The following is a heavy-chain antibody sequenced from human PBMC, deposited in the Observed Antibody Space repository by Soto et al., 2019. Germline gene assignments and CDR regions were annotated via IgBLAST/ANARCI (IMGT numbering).Heavy chain of an antibody. V-gene: IGHV1-3*01. J-gene: IGHJ3*02. CDR3: ARVYYDSSGYFLPYGFDI. CDR2: INAGNGNT. D-gene: IGHD3-22*01. CDR1: GYTFTSYA. Sequence: ASVKVSCKASGYTFTSYAMHWVRQAPGQRLEWMGWINAGNGNTKYSQKIQGRVTITRDTSASTAYMELRTLRSDDTVVYYCARVYYDSSGYFLPYGFDIWGQGTMVTVSS.